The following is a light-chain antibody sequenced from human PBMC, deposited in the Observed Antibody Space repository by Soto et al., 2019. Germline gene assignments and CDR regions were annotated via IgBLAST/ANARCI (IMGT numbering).Light chain of an antibody. CDR1: SSDVGGYNY. V-gene: IGLV2-14*01. CDR2: DVS. Sequence: QSALTQPASVSGSPGQSITISCTGTSSDVGGYNYVSWYQQHPGKAPKLMIYDVSNRPSGVSNRFSGSKSGNTASLTISGLQAEDEADYYCSSYTSSPYVVFGGGTKVT. CDR3: SSYTSSPYVV. J-gene: IGLJ2*01.